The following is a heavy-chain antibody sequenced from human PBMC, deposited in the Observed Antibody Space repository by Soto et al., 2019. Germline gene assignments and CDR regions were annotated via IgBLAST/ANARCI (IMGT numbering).Heavy chain of an antibody. Sequence: QVQLQESGPGLVKPSETLSLTCTVSGASISRDHWNWIRQPPGKGLEWIGEYSGSTNYNPSLKSRVTISVDTSKNQFSLKLSSVTAEDTAVYFCATYTSDGGGRGYWGQGTLVTVSS. CDR3: ATYTSDGGGRGY. CDR2: EYSGST. D-gene: IGHD6-19*01. J-gene: IGHJ4*02. V-gene: IGHV4-59*12. CDR1: GASISRDH.